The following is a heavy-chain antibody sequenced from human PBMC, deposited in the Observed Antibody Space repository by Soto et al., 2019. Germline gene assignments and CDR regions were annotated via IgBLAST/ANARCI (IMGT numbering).Heavy chain of an antibody. D-gene: IGHD2-21*02. CDR1: GGSISSGGYY. Sequence: QVQLQESGPGLVKPSQTLSLTCTVSGGSISSGGYYWSWIRQHPGKGLEWIGYIYYRGSTSYNPSHTRRVTTSEESSTKQLALKLGSVDAAETAVYSCERGCGGDCQHGMEVWGQGTTVTVSS. CDR2: IYYRGST. CDR3: ERGCGGDCQHGMEV. V-gene: IGHV4-31*03. J-gene: IGHJ6*02.